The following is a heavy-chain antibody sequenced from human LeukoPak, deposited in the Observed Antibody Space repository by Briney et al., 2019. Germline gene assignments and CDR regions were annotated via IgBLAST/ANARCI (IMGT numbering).Heavy chain of an antibody. Sequence: ASVKVSSKASGGTFSSYAISWVRQAPGQGLEWMGGIIPIFGTANYAQKFQGRVTINADESRSTAYMELSSLRSEDRAVYYCAKGYSSSCWGQGTLVTVSS. CDR3: AKGYSSSC. J-gene: IGHJ4*02. V-gene: IGHV1-69*01. D-gene: IGHD6-13*01. CDR2: IIPIFGTA. CDR1: GGTFSSYA.